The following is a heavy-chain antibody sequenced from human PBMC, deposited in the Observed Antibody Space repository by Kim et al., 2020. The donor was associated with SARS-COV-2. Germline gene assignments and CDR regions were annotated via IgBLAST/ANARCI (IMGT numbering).Heavy chain of an antibody. J-gene: IGHJ4*02. D-gene: IGHD6-19*01. Sequence: ADSVKGRFTISRDNSKNTLYLQMNSLRAEDTAVYYCAKDLAVAGYYYFDYWGQGTLVTVSS. V-gene: IGHV3-33*06. CDR3: AKDLAVAGYYYFDY.